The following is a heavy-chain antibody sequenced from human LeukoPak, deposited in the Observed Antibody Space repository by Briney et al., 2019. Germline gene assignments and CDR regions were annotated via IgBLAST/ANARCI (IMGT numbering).Heavy chain of an antibody. CDR3: ATLHYDILTGYYGVFDY. CDR2: IKQDGSEK. CDR1: GFTFSSYW. Sequence: GGSLRLSCAASGFTFSSYWMSWVRQAPGKGLEWVANIKQDGSEKYYVDSVKGRFTISRDNAKNSLYLQMNSLRAEDTAVYYCATLHYDILTGYYGVFDYWGQGTLVTVSS. J-gene: IGHJ4*02. D-gene: IGHD3-9*01. V-gene: IGHV3-7*03.